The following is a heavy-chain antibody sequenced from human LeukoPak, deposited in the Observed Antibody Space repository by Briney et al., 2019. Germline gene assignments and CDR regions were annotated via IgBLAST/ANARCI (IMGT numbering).Heavy chain of an antibody. J-gene: IGHJ4*02. CDR3: DGADF. CDR2: ISDSGGGT. V-gene: IGHV3-23*01. CDR1: GFTFNTYS. Sequence: PPGGSLRLSCAASGFTFNTYSMNWARQAPGKGLEWVSTISDSGGGTYYADSVKGRFTISRDNSKNTLYLQMNSLRADDTAVYFCDGADFWGQGTLVTVS.